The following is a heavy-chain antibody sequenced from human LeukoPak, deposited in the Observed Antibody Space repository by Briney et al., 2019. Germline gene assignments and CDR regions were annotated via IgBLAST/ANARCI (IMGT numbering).Heavy chain of an antibody. Sequence: PGGSLRLSCAASGFTFSAYEMNWVRQAPGKGLEWVSYISSSDSTIYYADSVKGRFTISRDNAKNSLYLQMHSLRAEDTAFYHCARVKGEGAHFDYWGQGTLVTVSS. V-gene: IGHV3-48*03. CDR3: ARVKGEGAHFDY. CDR1: GFTFSAYE. D-gene: IGHD1-26*01. J-gene: IGHJ4*02. CDR2: ISSSDSTI.